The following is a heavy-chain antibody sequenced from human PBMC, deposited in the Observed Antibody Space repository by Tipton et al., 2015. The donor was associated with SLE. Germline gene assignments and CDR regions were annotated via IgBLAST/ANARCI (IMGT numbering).Heavy chain of an antibody. J-gene: IGHJ3*02. CDR2: ISGSGGST. V-gene: IGHV3-23*01. CDR3: AREGDLDGRVSPGAFDI. CDR1: GFTFSSYA. D-gene: IGHD3-16*01. Sequence: GSLRLSCAASGFTFSSYAMSWVRQAPGKGLEWVSAISGSGGSTYYADSVKGRFTISRDNSKNTLYLQMNSLRAEDTAVYYCAREGDLDGRVSPGAFDIWGQGTMVTVSS.